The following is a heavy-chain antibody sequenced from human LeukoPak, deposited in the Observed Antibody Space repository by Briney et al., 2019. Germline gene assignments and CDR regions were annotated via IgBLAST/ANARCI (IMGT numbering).Heavy chain of an antibody. J-gene: IGHJ2*01. CDR3: ARDRGSYWYFDL. CDR1: GFSFSTYV. V-gene: IGHV3-30-3*01. CDR2: ISYDGSNE. D-gene: IGHD1-26*01. Sequence: GGSLRLSCAASGFSFSTYVIHWIRQAPGKGLEWMSTISYDGSNEYYADSVKGRFTISRDNSKSTLYLQMNDLRAEDTAVYYCARDRGSYWYFDLWGRGTLVTVSS.